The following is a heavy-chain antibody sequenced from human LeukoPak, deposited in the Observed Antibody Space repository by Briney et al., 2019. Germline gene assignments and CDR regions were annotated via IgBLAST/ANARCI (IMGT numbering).Heavy chain of an antibody. J-gene: IGHJ5*02. CDR3: ARVPLAAAYNWLGP. D-gene: IGHD6-13*01. V-gene: IGHV1-18*01. Sequence: GASVKVSCKASGYTFTSYGISWVRQAPGQGLEWMGWISAYNGNTNYAQKLQGRVTMTTDTSTSTAYMELRSLRSDDTAVYYCARVPLAAAYNWLGPWGQGTLVTVSS. CDR2: ISAYNGNT. CDR1: GYTFTSYG.